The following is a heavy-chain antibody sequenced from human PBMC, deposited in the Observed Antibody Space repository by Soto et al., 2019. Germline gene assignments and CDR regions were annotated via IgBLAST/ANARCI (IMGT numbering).Heavy chain of an antibody. D-gene: IGHD1-26*01. V-gene: IGHV3-30*18. CDR2: ISYDGSNK. CDR3: AKGAAGELPDDAFDI. Sequence: VGSLRLSCAASGFTFSSYGMHWVRQAPGKGLEWVAVISYDGSNKYYADSVKGRFTISRDNSKNTLYLQMNSLRAEDTAVYYCAKGAAGELPDDAFDIWGQGTMVTVSS. J-gene: IGHJ3*02. CDR1: GFTFSSYG.